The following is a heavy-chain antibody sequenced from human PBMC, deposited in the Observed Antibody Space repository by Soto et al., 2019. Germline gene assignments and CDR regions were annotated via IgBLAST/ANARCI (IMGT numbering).Heavy chain of an antibody. V-gene: IGHV3-66*01. CDR3: ARDLPYCSSTSCYWFYYYMDV. Sequence: PGGSLRLSCAASGFTVSSNYMSWVRQAPGKGLEWVSVIYSGGSTYYADSVKGRFTISRDNSKNTLYLQMNSLRAEDTAVYYCARDLPYCSSTSCYWFYYYMDVWGQGTTVTVSS. D-gene: IGHD2-2*01. J-gene: IGHJ6*03. CDR2: IYSGGST. CDR1: GFTVSSNY.